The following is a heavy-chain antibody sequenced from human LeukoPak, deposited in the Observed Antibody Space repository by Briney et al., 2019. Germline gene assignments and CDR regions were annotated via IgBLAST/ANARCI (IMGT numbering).Heavy chain of an antibody. CDR1: GGSISSSSYY. J-gene: IGHJ6*03. V-gene: IGHV4-39*07. CDR3: ASGAYSYYYMDV. D-gene: IGHD4-11*01. CDR2: IYYSGST. Sequence: SETLSLTCTVSGGSISSSSYYWGWIRQPPGKGLEWIGSIYYSGSTYYNPSLKSRVTISVDTSKNQFSLKLSSVTAADTAVYYCASGAYSYYYMDVWGKGTTVTISS.